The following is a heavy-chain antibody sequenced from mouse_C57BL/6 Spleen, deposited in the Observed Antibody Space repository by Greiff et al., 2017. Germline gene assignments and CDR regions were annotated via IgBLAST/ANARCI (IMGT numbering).Heavy chain of an antibody. V-gene: IGHV10-3*01. Sequence: DVQLVESGGGLVQPRGSLKLSCAASGFTFNTYAMHWVRQAPGKGLEWVARIRSKSSNYATYYADSVKDRFTISRDDSQSMLYLQMNNLKTEDTAMYYCVRDDYGSSYGYFDVWGTGTTVTVSS. J-gene: IGHJ1*03. CDR3: VRDDYGSSYGYFDV. CDR2: IRSKSSNYAT. CDR1: GFTFNTYA. D-gene: IGHD1-1*01.